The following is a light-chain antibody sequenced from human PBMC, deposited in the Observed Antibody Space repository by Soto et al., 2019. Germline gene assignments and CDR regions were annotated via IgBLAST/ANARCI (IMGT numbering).Light chain of an antibody. V-gene: IGKV3-20*01. CDR2: GTS. CDR3: QQYENSLGLT. Sequence: EDMVTHSPGTLSLSQGERATLSCRAIHRVSSTYLAWYQQKPGQAPRLLIYGTSSRATGIPTRFSGSGSGTDFTLSITRLEPEDFAVYYCQQYENSLGLTFGQGTQVDI. CDR1: HRVSSTY. J-gene: IGKJ1*01.